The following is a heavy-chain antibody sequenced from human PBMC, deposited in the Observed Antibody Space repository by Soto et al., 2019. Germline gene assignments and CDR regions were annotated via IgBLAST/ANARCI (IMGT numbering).Heavy chain of an antibody. D-gene: IGHD1-26*01. V-gene: IGHV4-59*01. CDR2: IYYSGST. J-gene: IGHJ3*02. CDR3: VVGYAFDI. Sequence: SGIRQPQGKGLEWIGYIYYSGSTNYNPSLKSRVTISVDTSKNQFSLKLSSVTAADTAGYYCVVGYAFDIWGQGTMVTVSS.